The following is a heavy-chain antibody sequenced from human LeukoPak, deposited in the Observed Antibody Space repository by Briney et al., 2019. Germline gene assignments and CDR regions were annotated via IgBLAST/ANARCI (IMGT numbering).Heavy chain of an antibody. CDR1: GYTFTSYD. CDR2: IMPMFGKT. Sequence: SVKVSCKASGYTFTSYDISWVRQAPGQGLEWMGGIMPMFGKTNYAQKFQGRVTTTADKATSTAYMELSSLRSEDTAVYYCAGGRTDIVVVPATLRNYYFDYWGQGTLVTVSS. D-gene: IGHD2-2*01. J-gene: IGHJ4*02. CDR3: AGGRTDIVVVPATLRNYYFDY. V-gene: IGHV1-69*06.